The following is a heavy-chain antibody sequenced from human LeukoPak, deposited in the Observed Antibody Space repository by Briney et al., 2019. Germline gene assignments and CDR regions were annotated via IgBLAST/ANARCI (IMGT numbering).Heavy chain of an antibody. CDR3: ARANLSPTNYYYYYYMDV. CDR2: IYYSGNT. D-gene: IGHD2-8*01. CDR1: GGSISSYY. V-gene: IGHV4-59*01. J-gene: IGHJ6*03. Sequence: ASETLSLTCTVSGGSISSYYWSWIRQPPGKGLEWIGYIYYSGNTNYNPSLKSRVTISVDTSKNQFSLKLSSATAADTAVYYCARANLSPTNYYYYYYMDVWGKGTTVTVSS.